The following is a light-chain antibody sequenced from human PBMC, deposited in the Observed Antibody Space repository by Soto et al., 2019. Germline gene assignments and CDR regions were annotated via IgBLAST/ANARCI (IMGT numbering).Light chain of an antibody. J-gene: IGKJ1*01. CDR3: QQYNNWPPWT. V-gene: IGKV3-15*01. CDR1: QSINNN. Sequence: EIVMTQSPATLSVSPGERATLSCRGSQSINNNLAWYQQKLGQAPRLLISGASTRATGVPARFSGGGSGTEFTLTISSLQSEDFAVYYCQQYNNWPPWTFGQGTKVEIK. CDR2: GAS.